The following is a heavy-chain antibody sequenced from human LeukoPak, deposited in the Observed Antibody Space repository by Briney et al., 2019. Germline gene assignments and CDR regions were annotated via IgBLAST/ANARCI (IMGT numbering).Heavy chain of an antibody. V-gene: IGHV3-74*01. Sequence: QPGGSLRFSGAASGLTFSSNWMHGVAQVQGKGLAWVSRIDEFGSVTNRADSVQGRFSISRDNAKNALYLQMNSLRAEDTAVYYCVRDMFGGRDYWGQGTLVTVSS. CDR2: IDEFGSVT. CDR1: GLTFSSNW. J-gene: IGHJ4*02. D-gene: IGHD3-10*02. CDR3: VRDMFGGRDY.